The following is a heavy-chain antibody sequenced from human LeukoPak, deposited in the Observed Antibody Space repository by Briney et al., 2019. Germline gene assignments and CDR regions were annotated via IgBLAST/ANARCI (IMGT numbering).Heavy chain of an antibody. V-gene: IGHV3-11*01. Sequence: GGSLRLSCAASGFTFSDYYMSWIRQAPGKGLKWVSYISSSGSTIYYADSVKGRFTISRDNAKNSLYLQMNSLRAEDTAIYYCAKESLLLRGPLLIYYFDFWGQGTLVTVSS. CDR1: GFTFSDYY. J-gene: IGHJ4*02. CDR2: ISSSGSTI. D-gene: IGHD3-10*01. CDR3: AKESLLLRGPLLIYYFDF.